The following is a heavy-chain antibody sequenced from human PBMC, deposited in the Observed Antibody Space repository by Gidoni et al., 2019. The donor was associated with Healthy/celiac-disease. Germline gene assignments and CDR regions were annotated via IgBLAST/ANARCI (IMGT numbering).Heavy chain of an antibody. CDR2: SSADGGAT. CDR3: AQVPGYHCED. CDR1: GLTFSSCG. J-gene: IGHJ4*02. D-gene: IGHD3-22*01. V-gene: IGHV3-23*01. Sequence: EVQLLESGGGLVEPGGSLRLSCAASGLTFSSCGMVWVRQAPGKGLEWASSSSADGGATSYAYSVKGRFTISRDNSKNTLYLQMNSLRAEDTAIYYCAQVPGYHCEDWGQGTLLTVAS.